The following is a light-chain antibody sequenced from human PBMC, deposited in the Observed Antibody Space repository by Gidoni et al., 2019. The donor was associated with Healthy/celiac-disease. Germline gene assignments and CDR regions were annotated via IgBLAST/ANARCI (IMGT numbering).Light chain of an antibody. CDR1: NLGDKF. Sequence: SYELTQPHAVSVSPGQTASITCSGDNLGDKFACWYHQKPGQSPVLVIYQDSKPPSGIPERFSGSNSGNTATLTISGTQAMDEADYYCQAWDSSYVVFGGGTKLTVL. CDR2: QDS. J-gene: IGLJ2*01. V-gene: IGLV3-1*01. CDR3: QAWDSSYVV.